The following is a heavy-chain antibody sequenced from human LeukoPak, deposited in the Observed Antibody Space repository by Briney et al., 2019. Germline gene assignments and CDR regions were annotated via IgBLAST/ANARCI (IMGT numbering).Heavy chain of an antibody. CDR2: IYYSGST. D-gene: IGHD4-17*01. CDR1: GGSISSSSYY. J-gene: IGHJ4*02. Sequence: SEXLSLTCTVSGGSISSSSYYWGWVRQPPGKGREWVGSIYYSGSTYYNPSLKSRVTISVDTSKNQFSLKLSSVTAAGTAVYYCARHYGDYRYYFDYWGQGTLVTVSS. V-gene: IGHV4-39*01. CDR3: ARHYGDYRYYFDY.